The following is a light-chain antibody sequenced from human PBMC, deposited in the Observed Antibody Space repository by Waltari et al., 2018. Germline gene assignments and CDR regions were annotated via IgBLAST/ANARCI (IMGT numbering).Light chain of an antibody. V-gene: IGKV3-15*01. CDR2: GAS. CDR1: QSVSSN. CDR3: QQYNNWPPLT. Sequence: EIVMTQSPATLSVSPGERATLSCRASQSVSSNLAWYQQKRGQAPRTLIYGASTRATGIPARFSGSGSGTEFTLTISILQSEDFAVYYCQQYNNWPPLTFGGGTKVEIK. J-gene: IGKJ4*01.